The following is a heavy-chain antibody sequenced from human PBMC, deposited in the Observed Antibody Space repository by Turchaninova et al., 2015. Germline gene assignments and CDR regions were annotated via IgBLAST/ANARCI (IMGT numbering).Heavy chain of an antibody. CDR1: GCSMRMND. Sequence: EVLLLGSGGGLVQPGGCVRLSGVVSGCSMRMNDMSGGREGPGMGSEWVTVVSGGDDRTYYADALAGRFTGARDRFKNTVYLQMNSLRAEDTAIYYCAKNGRLTTVPPGDYWGQGTQVIVSS. CDR2: VSGGDDRT. CDR3: AKNGRLTTVPPGDY. D-gene: IGHD4-17*01. V-gene: IGHV3-23*01. J-gene: IGHJ4*02.